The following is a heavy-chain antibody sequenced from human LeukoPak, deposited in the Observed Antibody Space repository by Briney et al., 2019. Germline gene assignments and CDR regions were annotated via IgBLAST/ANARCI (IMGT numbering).Heavy chain of an antibody. D-gene: IGHD3-3*01. J-gene: IGHJ4*02. V-gene: IGHV4-38-2*01. CDR2: IYHSGST. Sequence: SETLSLTCAVSGYSISSGYYWGWMRQPPGKGLEWIGSIYHSGSTYYNPSLKSRVTITVDTSKNQFSLKLSSVTAADTAVYYCARRTVRFLEWSYYFDYWGQGTLVTVSS. CDR3: ARRTVRFLEWSYYFDY. CDR1: GYSISSGYY.